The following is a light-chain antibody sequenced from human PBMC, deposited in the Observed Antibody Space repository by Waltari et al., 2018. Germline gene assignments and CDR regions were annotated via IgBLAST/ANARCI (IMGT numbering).Light chain of an antibody. CDR1: SSDVGGYDF. CDR3: SSYTSGSIVV. V-gene: IGLV2-14*01. Sequence: QSALTQPASVSGSPGQSIPISCTGTSSDVGGYDFVSWYQQHPGKAPKLIIYEVSNRPSGFSHRFFGSKSGSTASLTISGLQAEDEADYYCSSYTSGSIVVFGTGTKVTVL. J-gene: IGLJ1*01. CDR2: EVS.